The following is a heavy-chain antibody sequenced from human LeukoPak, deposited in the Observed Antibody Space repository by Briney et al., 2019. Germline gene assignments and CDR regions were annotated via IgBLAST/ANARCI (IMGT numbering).Heavy chain of an antibody. J-gene: IGHJ6*02. CDR2: IIPIFGTA. V-gene: IGHV1-69*13. CDR3: ARVIIPRKWGYCSGGSCYSVHYYYGMDV. D-gene: IGHD2-15*01. CDR1: GYTFTGYY. Sequence: SVKVSCKASGYTFTGYYMHWVRQAPGQGLEWMGWIIPIFGTANYAQKFQGRVTITADESTSTAYMELSSLRSEDTAVYYCARVIIPRKWGYCSGGSCYSVHYYYGMDVWGQGTTVTVSS.